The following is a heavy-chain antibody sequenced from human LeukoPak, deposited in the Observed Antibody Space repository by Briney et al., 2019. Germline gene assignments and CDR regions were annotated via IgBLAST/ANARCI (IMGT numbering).Heavy chain of an antibody. V-gene: IGHV1-18*01. Sequence: GASVKVSCKASGYTFTSYGISWVRQAPGQGLEWMGWISAYNGDTRFAQNVQGRVTMTKDTSTSTAYMELRGLRSDDTAVYYCARDPRIQLWSTYYNYMDVWGKGTTVTVS. D-gene: IGHD5-18*01. CDR2: ISAYNGDT. CDR3: ARDPRIQLWSTYYNYMDV. CDR1: GYTFTSYG. J-gene: IGHJ6*03.